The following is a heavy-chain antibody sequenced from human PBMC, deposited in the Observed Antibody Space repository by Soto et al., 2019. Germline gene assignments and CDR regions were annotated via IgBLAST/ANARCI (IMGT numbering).Heavy chain of an antibody. CDR2: ISSSSSYI. J-gene: IGHJ3*02. CDR3: ARNLFRGVNAFDI. CDR1: GFTFSSYS. V-gene: IGHV3-21*01. Sequence: GGSLRLSCAASGFTFSSYSMNWVRQAPGKGLEWVSSISSSSSYIYYADSVKGRFTISRDNAKNSLYLQMNSLRAEDTAVYYCARNLFRGVNAFDIWGQGTMVTVSS. D-gene: IGHD3-10*01.